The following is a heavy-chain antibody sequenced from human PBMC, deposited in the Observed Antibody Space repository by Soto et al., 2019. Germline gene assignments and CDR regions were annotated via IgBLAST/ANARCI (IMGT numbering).Heavy chain of an antibody. Sequence: QVQLVPSGAEVKKPGASVKVSCKASGYTFNSYGISWVRQAPGQGLEWMGWISTYNGNTNYAQKLQDRVTMTTDTSTSTAYMELRSLRSDDTAVYYCARDPIVVVINGYYGMDVWGQGTTVTVSS. V-gene: IGHV1-18*01. J-gene: IGHJ6*02. D-gene: IGHD3-22*01. CDR3: ARDPIVVVINGYYGMDV. CDR2: ISTYNGNT. CDR1: GYTFNSYG.